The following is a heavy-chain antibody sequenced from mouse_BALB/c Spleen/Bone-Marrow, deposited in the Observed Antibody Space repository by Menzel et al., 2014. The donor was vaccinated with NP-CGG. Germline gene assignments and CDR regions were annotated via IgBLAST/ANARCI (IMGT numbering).Heavy chain of an antibody. CDR1: GFDFSRYW. J-gene: IGHJ4*01. Sequence: EVQLVESGGGLVQPGGSLKLSCAASGFDFSRYWMSWVRQAPGKGLEWIGEINPDSSTINYTPSLKDKFIISRDNAKNTLYLQMSKARSEVTALYYCARLGYYGAMAYWGQGTSVTVSS. V-gene: IGHV4-1*02. CDR2: INPDSSTI. CDR3: ARLGYYGAMAY. D-gene: IGHD1-1*01.